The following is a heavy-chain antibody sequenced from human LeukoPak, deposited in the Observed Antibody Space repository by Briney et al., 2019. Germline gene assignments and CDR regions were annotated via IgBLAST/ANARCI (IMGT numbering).Heavy chain of an antibody. V-gene: IGHV3-74*03. D-gene: IGHD2/OR15-2a*01. J-gene: IGHJ6*02. CDR1: ESTFSKFW. CDR3: ARGNYYGMDV. CDR2: INRDGSTT. Sequence: GGSLRLSCAASESTFSKFWMLWVRQAPGKGLVWVSGINRDGSTTTYADSVKGRFTVSRDNAKNTLYLQMNSLRAEDTAVYYCARGNYYGMDVWGQGTTVTVSS.